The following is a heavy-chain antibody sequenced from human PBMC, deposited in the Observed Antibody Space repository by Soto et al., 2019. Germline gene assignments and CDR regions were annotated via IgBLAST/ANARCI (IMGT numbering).Heavy chain of an antibody. Sequence: PGGSLRLSCAASGFTFSSYAMHWVRQAPGKGLEWVAVISYDGSNKYYADSVKGRFTISRDNSKNTLYLQMNSLRAEDTAVYYCASRSIAAETYYYYGMDVWGQGTTVTVSS. CDR3: ASRSIAAETYYYYGMDV. CDR2: ISYDGSNK. CDR1: GFTFSSYA. V-gene: IGHV3-30-3*01. D-gene: IGHD6-6*01. J-gene: IGHJ6*02.